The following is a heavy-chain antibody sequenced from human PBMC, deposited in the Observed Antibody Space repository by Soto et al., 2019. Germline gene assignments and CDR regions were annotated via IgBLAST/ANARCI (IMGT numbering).Heavy chain of an antibody. D-gene: IGHD6-6*01. CDR1: GFTFSSYG. Sequence: GSLRLSCAASGFTFSSYGMHWVRQAPGKGLEWVAVISYDGSNKYYADSVKGRFTISRDNSKNTLYLQMNSLRAEDTAVYYCAKDQYSSSSPFDYWGQGTLVTVSS. CDR3: AKDQYSSSSPFDY. J-gene: IGHJ4*02. CDR2: ISYDGSNK. V-gene: IGHV3-30*18.